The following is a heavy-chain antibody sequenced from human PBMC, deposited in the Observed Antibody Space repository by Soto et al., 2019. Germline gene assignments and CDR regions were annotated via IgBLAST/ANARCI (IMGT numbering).Heavy chain of an antibody. CDR3: AREAGYCSRTSCYRRAFDT. J-gene: IGHJ3*02. Sequence: EVQLVESGGDLVQPGGSLRLSCAASGFTFSGHWMHWVRQVPGKGLEWVSRINTDGATSTYADSVKGRFTFSRDNAKNTLYLQMSALRAEDTALYYCAREAGYCSRTSCYRRAFDTWGQGTTVTVSS. D-gene: IGHD2-2*01. CDR2: INTDGATS. V-gene: IGHV3-74*03. CDR1: GFTFSGHW.